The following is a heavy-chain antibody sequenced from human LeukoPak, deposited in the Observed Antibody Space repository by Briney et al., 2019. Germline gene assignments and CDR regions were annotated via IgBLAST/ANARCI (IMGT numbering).Heavy chain of an antibody. CDR3: AKGPTTVTTSQYYFDY. D-gene: IGHD4-17*01. CDR2: ISGSGGST. Sequence: GGSQRLSCAASGFTFSSYAMSWVRQAPGKGLEWVSAISGSGGSTYYADSVKGRFTISRDNSKNTLYLQMNSLRAEDTAVYYCAKGPTTVTTSQYYFDYWGQGTLVTVSS. V-gene: IGHV3-23*01. J-gene: IGHJ4*02. CDR1: GFTFSSYA.